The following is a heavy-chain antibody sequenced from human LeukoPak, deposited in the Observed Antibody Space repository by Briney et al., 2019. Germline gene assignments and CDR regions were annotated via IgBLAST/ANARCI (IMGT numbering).Heavy chain of an antibody. J-gene: IGHJ4*02. D-gene: IGHD7-27*01. CDR3: ARGMGNFDY. CDR1: GFTFSSYA. V-gene: IGHV4-59*08. CDR2: IYYSGST. Sequence: GSLRLSCAASGFTFSSYAMSWIRQPPGKGLEWIGYIYYSGSTNYNPSLKSRVTMSVDTSKNQFSLKLSSVTAADTAVYYCARGMGNFDYWGQGTLVTVSS.